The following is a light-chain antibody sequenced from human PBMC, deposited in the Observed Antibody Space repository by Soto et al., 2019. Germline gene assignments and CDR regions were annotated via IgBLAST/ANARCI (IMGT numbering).Light chain of an antibody. V-gene: IGKV3-11*01. J-gene: IGKJ1*01. CDR1: QSVSTY. CDR2: DAS. Sequence: EIVLTHSPATLSLSPEERATLSCRASQSVSTYLAWYQQKPGQAPRLLISDASNRAAGIPVRFSGSGSGTDFTLTINGLDPEDSAVYYCQQRSNWPLGTFGQGTKVDIK. CDR3: QQRSNWPLGT.